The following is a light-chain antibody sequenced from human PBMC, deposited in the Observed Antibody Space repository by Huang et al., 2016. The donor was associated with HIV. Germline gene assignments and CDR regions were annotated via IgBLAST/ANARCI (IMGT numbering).Light chain of an antibody. J-gene: IGKJ2*01. CDR2: VGS. CDR3: MQALQTPRT. Sequence: DIVMTQSPLSLPVTPGEPASISCRSSQSLLHSNGYNYLDWYLQKPGQSPQLLFDVGSNRASGVPDRFSGSGSGTDFTLKISRVEAEDVGVYYCMQALQTPRTFGQGTKLEI. V-gene: IGKV2-28*01. CDR1: QSLLHSNGYNY.